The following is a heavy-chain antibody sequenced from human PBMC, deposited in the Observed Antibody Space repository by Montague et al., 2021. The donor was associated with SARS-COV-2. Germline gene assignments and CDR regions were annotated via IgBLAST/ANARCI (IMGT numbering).Heavy chain of an antibody. CDR2: IKQSGST. Sequence: TLSLTCGVYGGSFGDDHWSWIRQPPGKGLEWIGDIKQSGSTNYXXSLKSRVTISVDTSRNQFSLKLTSVTAADTAVYFCARGHLSVSMIVVVFTSASYYCDYWGQGALVTVSS. V-gene: IGHV4-34*01. CDR1: GGSFGDDH. J-gene: IGHJ4*02. CDR3: ARGHLSVSMIVVVFTSASYYCDY. D-gene: IGHD3-22*01.